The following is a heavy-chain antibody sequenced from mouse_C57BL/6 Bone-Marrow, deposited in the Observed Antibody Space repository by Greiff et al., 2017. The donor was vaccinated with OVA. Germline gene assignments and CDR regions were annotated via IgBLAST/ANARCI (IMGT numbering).Heavy chain of an antibody. CDR3: TRPDDYYGRSYGRDYAMDY. CDR1: GYTFTSYW. V-gene: IGHV1-5*01. CDR2: IYPGNSDT. J-gene: IGHJ4*01. D-gene: IGHD1-1*01. Sequence: EVQLQQSGTVLARPGASVKMSCKTSGYTFTSYWMHWVKQRPGQGLEWIGAIYPGNSDTSYNQKFKGKAKLTAVTSASTAYMELSSLTNEDSAVYYCTRPDDYYGRSYGRDYAMDYWGQGTSVTVSS.